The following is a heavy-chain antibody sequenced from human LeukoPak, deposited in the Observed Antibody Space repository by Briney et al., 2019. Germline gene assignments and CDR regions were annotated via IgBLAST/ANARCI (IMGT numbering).Heavy chain of an antibody. CDR1: GFTVSSNY. CDR3: ARAVRSRDFDI. J-gene: IGHJ3*02. D-gene: IGHD2/OR15-2a*01. Sequence: GGSLRLSCAASGFTVSSNYMSWVRQAPGKGLEWVSVIYSGGRTYYADSVKGRFTISRHNSKNTLYLQMNSLRAEDTAVYYCARAVRSRDFDIWGQGTMVTVSS. V-gene: IGHV3-53*04. CDR2: IYSGGRT.